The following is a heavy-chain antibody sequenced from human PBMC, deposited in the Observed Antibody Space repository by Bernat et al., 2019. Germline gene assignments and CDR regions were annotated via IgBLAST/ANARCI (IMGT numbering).Heavy chain of an antibody. CDR2: ISSSSYI. V-gene: IGHV3-21*01. CDR3: ARAKASDAFDI. J-gene: IGHJ3*02. CDR1: GFTFSSYS. Sequence: EVQLVESGGGLVKPGGSLRLSCAASGFTFSSYSMNWVRQAPGKGLEWVSSISSSSYIYYADSVKGRFTISRDNAKNSLYLQMNSLRAEDTAVYYCARAKASDAFDIWGQGTMVTVSS.